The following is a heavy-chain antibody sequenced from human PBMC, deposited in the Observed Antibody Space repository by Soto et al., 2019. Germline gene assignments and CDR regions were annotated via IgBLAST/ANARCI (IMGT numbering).Heavy chain of an antibody. V-gene: IGHV4-34*01. J-gene: IGHJ4*02. CDR1: GGSFSGYY. CDR3: ARVSIAAAGTRAATFDY. CDR2: INHSVST. Sequence: ETLSLTCAVYGGSFSGYYWSWIRQPPGKGLEWIGEINHSVSTNYNPSLKSRVTISVDTSKNQFSLKLSSLTAADTAVYYCARVSIAAAGTRAATFDYWGQGTLVTVSS. D-gene: IGHD6-13*01.